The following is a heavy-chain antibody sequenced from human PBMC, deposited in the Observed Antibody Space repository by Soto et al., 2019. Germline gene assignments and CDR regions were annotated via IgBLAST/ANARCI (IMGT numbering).Heavy chain of an antibody. CDR1: GFTFSRYW. D-gene: IGHD4-17*01. CDR2: VKGDGSIT. J-gene: IGHJ4*02. Sequence: PVGSLRLSCAASGFTFSRYWMHWVRQVPGKRLEWVSRVKGDGSITSYADSVRGRFTTSRDNAKNTRYLQMNSLRAEDTAVYYCAKVYDDYDEHVVWGEGTLVTVAS. CDR3: AKVYDDYDEHVV. V-gene: IGHV3-74*01.